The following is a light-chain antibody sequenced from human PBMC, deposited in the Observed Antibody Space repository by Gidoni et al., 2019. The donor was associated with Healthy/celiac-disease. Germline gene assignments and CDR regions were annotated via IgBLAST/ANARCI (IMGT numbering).Light chain of an antibody. CDR3: QQYNSLGIT. V-gene: IGKV1-5*03. CDR2: KAS. J-gene: IGKJ5*01. Sequence: DIQMTQSPSTLSASVGDRVTITCRASQSISSWLAWYQQKPGKAPKLLIYKASSLESGVPSRFSGSGSVTVCTLTISSLQPDDFATYYCQQYNSLGITFXQXTRLXIK. CDR1: QSISSW.